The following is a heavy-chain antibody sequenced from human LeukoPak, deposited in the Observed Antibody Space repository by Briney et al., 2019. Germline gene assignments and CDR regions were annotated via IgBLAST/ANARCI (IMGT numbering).Heavy chain of an antibody. Sequence: ASVKVSCKASGYTFTSYYMHWVRQAPGQGLEWMGIINPTGGSTGYAQKFQGRVTMTRDMSTGTDYMELSSLRSEDTAIYYCARDNSVGDNAWWFDPWGQGTLVTVSS. V-gene: IGHV1-46*01. CDR1: GYTFTSYY. D-gene: IGHD1-26*01. J-gene: IGHJ5*02. CDR3: ARDNSVGDNAWWFDP. CDR2: INPTGGST.